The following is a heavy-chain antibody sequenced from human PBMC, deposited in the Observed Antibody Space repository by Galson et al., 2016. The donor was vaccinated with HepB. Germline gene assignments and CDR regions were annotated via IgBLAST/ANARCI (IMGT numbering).Heavy chain of an antibody. D-gene: IGHD3-22*01. V-gene: IGHV4-59*01. CDR2: IYFSGST. J-gene: IGHJ4*02. CDR1: GGSISSYY. CDR3: ARGGYDSSLYSSPFDY. Sequence: SETLSLTCTVSGGSISSYYWNWIRQPPGKGLEWIGYIYFSGSTNYNPSLKSRVIISLDTSKKQFSLKLSSVTAADTAIYYCARGGYDSSLYSSPFDYWGQGTLVTVS.